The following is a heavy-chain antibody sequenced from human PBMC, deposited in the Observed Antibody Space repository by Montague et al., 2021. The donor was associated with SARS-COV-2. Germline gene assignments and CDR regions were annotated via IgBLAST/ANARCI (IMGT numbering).Heavy chain of an antibody. CDR2: MYDSGITHFASGIT. V-gene: IGHV4-61*01. CDR3: AGRDGYKQTMDY. J-gene: IGHJ4*02. D-gene: IGHD5-24*01. Sequence: SESLSLTCTVSGGSVSSGSYYWSWIRQPPGKGLEWIGYMYDSGITHFASGITHYNPSLGTRVSISVDRSVNQFSLTVSSVTAADTDGHYCAGRDGYKQTMDYWGQGTLVTVSS. CDR1: GGSVSSGSYY.